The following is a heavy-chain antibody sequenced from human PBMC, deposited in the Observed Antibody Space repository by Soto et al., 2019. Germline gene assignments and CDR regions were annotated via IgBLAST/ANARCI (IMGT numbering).Heavy chain of an antibody. J-gene: IGHJ4*02. CDR1: GFTFSTYA. V-gene: IGHV3-30-3*01. D-gene: IGHD2-8*01. CDR2: VSNDGRNK. CDR3: ARGQHGLDH. Sequence: QVQLLESGGGVVQPGRSLRLSCAASGFTFSTYAMHWVRQPPGKGLEWVAVVSNDGRNKFYADSVRGRFTISRDNSKNTLYLEMDSLRVEDMSVFYCARGQHGLDHWGQGSLVLVSP.